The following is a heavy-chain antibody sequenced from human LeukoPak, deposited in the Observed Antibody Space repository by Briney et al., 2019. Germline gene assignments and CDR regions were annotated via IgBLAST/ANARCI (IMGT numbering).Heavy chain of an antibody. Sequence: SETLSLTCTVSGGSISSGSYYWSWIRQPAGKGPEWIGRIYTSGSTNYNPSLKSRVTISVDTSKNQFSLKLSSVTAADTAVYYCARHGYGDSDYWGQGTLVTVSS. CDR3: ARHGYGDSDY. J-gene: IGHJ4*02. D-gene: IGHD4-17*01. CDR2: IYTSGST. CDR1: GGSISSGSYY. V-gene: IGHV4-61*02.